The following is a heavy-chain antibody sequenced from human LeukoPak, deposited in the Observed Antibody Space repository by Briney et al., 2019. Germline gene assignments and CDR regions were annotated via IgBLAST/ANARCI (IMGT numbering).Heavy chain of an antibody. D-gene: IGHD1-14*01. CDR1: GFTFGNSW. Sequence: PGGSLRLSCAASGFTFGNSWVHWVRQAPEKGLVWVSLINADGSTTTYADSVKGRFTISRDNARNTVSLQMNSLTIEDTAVYYCVVVVEPPDSDGFDVWGQGTMITVSS. CDR2: INADGSTT. J-gene: IGHJ3*01. V-gene: IGHV3-74*01. CDR3: VVVVEPPDSDGFDV.